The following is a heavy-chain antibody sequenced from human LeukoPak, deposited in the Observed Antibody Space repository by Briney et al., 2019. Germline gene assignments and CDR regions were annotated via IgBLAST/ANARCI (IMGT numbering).Heavy chain of an antibody. CDR2: INPDGRDK. CDR1: GFTFNKCW. J-gene: IGHJ1*01. CDR3: TSCGDTTAEYFQH. V-gene: IGHV3-7*01. Sequence: GGSLRLSCVVSGFTFNKCWMNWVRQAPGKGLEWVAHINPDGRDKYYVDSVKGRFTISRDNAENSLYLQMNSLRVEDTAVYYCTSCGDTTAEYFQHWGQGTLVTVSS. D-gene: IGHD2-21*02.